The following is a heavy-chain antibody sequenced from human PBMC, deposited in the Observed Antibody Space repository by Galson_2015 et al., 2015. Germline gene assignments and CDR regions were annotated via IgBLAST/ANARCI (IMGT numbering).Heavy chain of an antibody. CDR2: ISGSGGST. J-gene: IGHJ4*02. D-gene: IGHD3-10*01. CDR1: GFTFSSYD. V-gene: IGHV3-23*01. CDR3: ASSSSLLWFGELLSSFDY. Sequence: SPRLPCAASGFTFSSYDMSWVRQAPGKGLEWVSAISGSGGSTYYADSVKGRFTISRDNSKNTLYLQMNSLRAEDTAVYYCASSSSLLWFGELLSSFDYWGQGTLVTVSS.